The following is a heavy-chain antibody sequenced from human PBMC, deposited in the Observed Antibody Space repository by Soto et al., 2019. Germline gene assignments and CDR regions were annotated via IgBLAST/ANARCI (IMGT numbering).Heavy chain of an antibody. J-gene: IGHJ6*03. D-gene: IGHD3-3*01. Sequence: QVQLVESGGGVVQPGRSLRLSCAASGFTFSSYGMHWVRQAPGKGLEWVAVISYDGSNKYYADYVKGRFTISRDNAKITLYLQMNSLRAEDTAVYYCAKDYWGYDFWSGSARYHYYMDVWGKGTTVTVSS. V-gene: IGHV3-30*18. CDR1: GFTFSSYG. CDR3: AKDYWGYDFWSGSARYHYYMDV. CDR2: ISYDGSNK.